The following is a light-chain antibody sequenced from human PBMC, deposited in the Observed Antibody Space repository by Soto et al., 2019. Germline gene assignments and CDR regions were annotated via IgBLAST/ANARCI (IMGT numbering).Light chain of an antibody. CDR3: QQSNNYPRS. Sequence: AIQLTQSPSSLSASVGDSVTITCRASQGLTRTLAWYQHKPGKPPKLLMFDASESGVPSRFSGSGSGTDYTLTISSLQPEDFATYYCQQSNNYPRSFGGGTKVDIX. J-gene: IGKJ4*01. CDR1: QGLTRT. CDR2: DAS. V-gene: IGKV1D-13*01.